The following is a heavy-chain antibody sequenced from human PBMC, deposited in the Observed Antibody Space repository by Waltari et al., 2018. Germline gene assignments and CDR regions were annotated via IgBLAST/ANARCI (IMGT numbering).Heavy chain of an antibody. J-gene: IGHJ5*02. D-gene: IGHD1-26*01. CDR3: ARLGIVGAGNWFDP. V-gene: IGHV4-34*01. CDR1: GGSFSGYY. Sequence: QVQLQQWGAGLLKPSETLSLTCAVYGGSFSGYYWSWIRQPPGKGLEWIGEINHSGSTNYYPSLKGRVTISVDTSKNQFSLKLSSVTAADTAVYYCARLGIVGAGNWFDPWGQGTLVTVSS. CDR2: INHSGST.